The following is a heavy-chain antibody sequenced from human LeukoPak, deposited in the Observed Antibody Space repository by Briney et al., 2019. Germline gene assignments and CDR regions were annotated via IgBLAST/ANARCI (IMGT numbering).Heavy chain of an antibody. D-gene: IGHD3-10*01. V-gene: IGHV4-4*07. CDR2: IYTSGST. J-gene: IGHJ6*03. Sequence: SETLSLTCTVSGGSISSYYWSWIRQPAGKGLEWIGRIYTSGSTNYNPPLKSRVTMSVDTSKNQFSLKLSSVTAADTAVYYCARSPLVRGVNKGPWYYYYMDVWGKGTTVTVSS. CDR1: GGSISSYY. CDR3: ARSPLVRGVNKGPWYYYYMDV.